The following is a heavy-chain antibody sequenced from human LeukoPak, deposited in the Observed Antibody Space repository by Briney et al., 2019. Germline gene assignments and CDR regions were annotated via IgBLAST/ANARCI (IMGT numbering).Heavy chain of an antibody. J-gene: IGHJ6*03. CDR2: IRYDGSNK. D-gene: IGHD2-2*01. Sequence: GGSLRLSCAASGSTFSSYGMHWVRQAPGKGLEWVAFIRYDGSNKYYADSVKGRFTISRGNSKNTLYLQMNSLRAEDTAVYYCAKDNIVVVPAATGDYYYYYMDVWGKGTTVTVSS. CDR3: AKDNIVVVPAATGDYYYYYMDV. V-gene: IGHV3-30*02. CDR1: GSTFSSYG.